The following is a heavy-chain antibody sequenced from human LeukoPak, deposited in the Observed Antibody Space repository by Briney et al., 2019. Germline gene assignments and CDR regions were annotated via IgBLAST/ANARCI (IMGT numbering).Heavy chain of an antibody. Sequence: GGSLRLSCAASGFTFSSYSVTWVRQAPGKGLEWVSSISSSSDYIYYADSVKGRFTISRDNAKNSLYLQMSRPRAEDTAVYYCARPVLAPVTTALDYWGQGTLVTVSS. CDR1: GFTFSSYS. CDR2: ISSSSDYI. D-gene: IGHD4-17*01. J-gene: IGHJ4*02. CDR3: ARPVLAPVTTALDY. V-gene: IGHV3-21*01.